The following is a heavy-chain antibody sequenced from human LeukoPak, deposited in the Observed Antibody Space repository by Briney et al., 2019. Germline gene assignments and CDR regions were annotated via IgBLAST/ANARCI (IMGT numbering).Heavy chain of an antibody. J-gene: IGHJ4*02. Sequence: SETLSLTCPVSGVSISDYHWIWIRQPPAKGLEWTGYFSYSGSTRYNPSLKSRVTMSVDTSKNQFSLRLISVAAADTAVYYCARMYSGTSYYFDFWGQGTLVTVSS. D-gene: IGHD1-26*01. CDR3: ARMYSGTSYYFDF. CDR2: FSYSGST. V-gene: IGHV4-59*01. CDR1: GVSISDYH.